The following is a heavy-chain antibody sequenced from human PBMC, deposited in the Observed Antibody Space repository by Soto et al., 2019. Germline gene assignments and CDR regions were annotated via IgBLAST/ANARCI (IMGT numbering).Heavy chain of an antibody. V-gene: IGHV1-18*01. Sequence: ASVKVSFKASGYTFTSYGISWVRQAPGQGLEWMGWISAYNGNTNYAQKLQGRVTMTTDTSTSTAYMELRSLRSDDTAVYYCAREGVVPAAIRDYYYYGMDVWGQGTTVTVSS. CDR2: ISAYNGNT. J-gene: IGHJ6*02. CDR3: AREGVVPAAIRDYYYYGMDV. D-gene: IGHD2-2*01. CDR1: GYTFTSYG.